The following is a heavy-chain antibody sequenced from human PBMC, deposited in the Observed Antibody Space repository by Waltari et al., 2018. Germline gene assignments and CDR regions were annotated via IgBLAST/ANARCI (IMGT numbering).Heavy chain of an antibody. CDR1: GFTFSSYG. CDR2: IRYDGSNK. V-gene: IGHV3-30*02. D-gene: IGHD1-26*01. CDR3: AIGWELRDYFDY. J-gene: IGHJ4*02. Sequence: QVQLVESGGGVVQPGGSLRLSCAASGFTFSSYGMPWVRQAPGKGLEWVAFIRYDGSNKYYADSVKGRFTISRDNSKNTLYLQMNSLRAEDTAVYYCAIGWELRDYFDYWGQGTLVTVSS.